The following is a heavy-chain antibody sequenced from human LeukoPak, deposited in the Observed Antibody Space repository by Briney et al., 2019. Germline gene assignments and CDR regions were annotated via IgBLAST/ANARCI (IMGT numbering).Heavy chain of an antibody. CDR2: ISAYNGNT. J-gene: IGHJ5*02. CDR1: GYTFTSYG. Sequence: ASVKVSCKASGYTFTSYGISWVRQAPGQGLEWMGWISAYNGNTNYAQKLQGRVTMTTDTSTSTAYMELRSLRSDDTAVYYCARDHTHIMVLGAAYNWFDPWGQGTLVTVSS. CDR3: ARDHTHIMVLGAAYNWFDP. V-gene: IGHV1-18*01. D-gene: IGHD3-10*01.